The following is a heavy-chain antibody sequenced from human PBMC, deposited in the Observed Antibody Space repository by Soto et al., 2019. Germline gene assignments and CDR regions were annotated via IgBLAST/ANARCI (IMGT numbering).Heavy chain of an antibody. J-gene: IGHJ3*02. Sequence: SETLSLTCAVYGGSFSGYYWSWIRQPPGKGLEWIGEINHSGRTNYNPSLKSRVTISVDTSKNQFYLKLSSVTAADTAVYYCARGPSTAEFDIWGKGTMVTVSS. CDR2: INHSGRT. V-gene: IGHV4-34*01. CDR1: GGSFSGYY. CDR3: ARGPSTAEFDI.